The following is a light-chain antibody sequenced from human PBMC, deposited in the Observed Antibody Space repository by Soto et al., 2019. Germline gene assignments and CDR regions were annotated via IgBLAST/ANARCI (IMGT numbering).Light chain of an antibody. CDR1: QDISNY. J-gene: IGKJ5*01. V-gene: IGKV1-33*01. Sequence: DIQMTQSPSSLSASVGDRVTITCQASQDISNYLNWYQQKLGKAPKLLIYDASNLETGVPSRFSGSGSGTDFTFTISSLQHEDIATYYCQQYSNLITFGQGTRLEIK. CDR3: QQYSNLIT. CDR2: DAS.